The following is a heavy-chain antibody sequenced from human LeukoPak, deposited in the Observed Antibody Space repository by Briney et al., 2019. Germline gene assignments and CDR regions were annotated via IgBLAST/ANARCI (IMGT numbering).Heavy chain of an antibody. Sequence: PGGSLRLSCAASGFTFSSYAMHWVRQAPGKGLEYVSAISSNGGSTYYANSVKGGFTISRDNSKNTLYLQMGSLRAEDMAVYYCARDKDGYYDSSGYVPGGAFDIWGHGTMVTVSS. CDR3: ARDKDGYYDSSGYVPGGAFDI. V-gene: IGHV3-64*01. CDR1: GFTFSSYA. J-gene: IGHJ3*02. D-gene: IGHD3-22*01. CDR2: ISSNGGST.